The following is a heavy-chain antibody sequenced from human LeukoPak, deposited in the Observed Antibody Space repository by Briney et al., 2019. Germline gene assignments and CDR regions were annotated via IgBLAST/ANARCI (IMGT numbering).Heavy chain of an antibody. Sequence: PGGSLRLSCAASGFTFSSYGMHWVRQAPGKGLEWVAVISYDGSNKYYADSVKGRFTISRDNSKNTLYLQMNSLRAEDTAVYYCARDSSGWYYFDYWGQGILVTVSS. CDR2: ISYDGSNK. D-gene: IGHD6-19*01. V-gene: IGHV3-30*03. J-gene: IGHJ4*02. CDR1: GFTFSSYG. CDR3: ARDSSGWYYFDY.